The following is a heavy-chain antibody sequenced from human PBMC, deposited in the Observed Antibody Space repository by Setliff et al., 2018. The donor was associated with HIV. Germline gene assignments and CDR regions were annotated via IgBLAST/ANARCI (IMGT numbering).Heavy chain of an antibody. D-gene: IGHD1-26*01. CDR1: GYRFTSYW. CDR2: IYPSDSDT. V-gene: IGHV5-51*01. CDR3: ARCSGSYPCDGTEV. Sequence: GESLKISCKGFGYRFTSYWIGWARHMPGKGLEWMGIIYPSDSDTRYSPSFQGQVTISADKSISIAYLQWNSLKASDTAMYYCARCSGSYPCDGTEVWGQGTTVTVSS. J-gene: IGHJ6*02.